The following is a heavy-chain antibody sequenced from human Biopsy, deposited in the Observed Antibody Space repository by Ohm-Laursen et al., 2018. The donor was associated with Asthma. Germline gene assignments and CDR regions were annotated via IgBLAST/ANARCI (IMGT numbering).Heavy chain of an antibody. Sequence: SVKVSCKPPGGTFSNFAISWVRQAPGQGLEWLGGIMTVFGTTNYAQKFQGRVTITADESTSTAYMEVTSLRSEDTAIYYCARCQVGYSSGWSLLLKKIYYSGMDVWGQGTTVIVSS. CDR1: GGTFSNFA. CDR3: ARCQVGYSSGWSLLLKKIYYSGMDV. CDR2: IMTVFGTT. V-gene: IGHV1-69*13. J-gene: IGHJ6*02. D-gene: IGHD6-19*01.